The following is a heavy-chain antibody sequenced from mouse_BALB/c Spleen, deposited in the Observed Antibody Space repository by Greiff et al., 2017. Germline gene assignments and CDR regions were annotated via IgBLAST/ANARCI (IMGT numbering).Heavy chain of an antibody. CDR1: GFSLTGYG. D-gene: IGHD1-2*01. J-gene: IGHJ3*01. CDR2: IWGDGST. CDR3: AREKLTATAWFAY. V-gene: IGHV2-6-7*01. Sequence: QVQLKESGPGLVAPSQSLSITCTVSGFSLTGYGVNWVRQPPGKGLEWLGMIWGDGSTDYNSALKSRLSISKDNSKSQVFLKMNSLQTDDTAMYYCAREKLTATAWFAYWGQGTLVTVSA.